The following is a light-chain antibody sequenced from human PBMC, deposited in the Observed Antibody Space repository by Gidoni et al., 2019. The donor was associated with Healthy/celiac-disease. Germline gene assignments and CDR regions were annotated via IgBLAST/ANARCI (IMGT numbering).Light chain of an antibody. J-gene: IGLJ2*01. CDR2: QDN. Sequence: SYELTQPPSVSVSPGQTASITCSGDKLGDKYGCWYQQKPGQSPVLVIYQDNKRPSGIPERFSGSNSGNTATLTIGGTQAMDEADYYCQAWDSTTSRVLFGGGTKLTVL. V-gene: IGLV3-1*01. CDR1: KLGDKY. CDR3: QAWDSTTSRVL.